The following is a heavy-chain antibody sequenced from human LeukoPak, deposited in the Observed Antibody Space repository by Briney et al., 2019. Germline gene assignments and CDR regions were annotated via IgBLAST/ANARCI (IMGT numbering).Heavy chain of an antibody. CDR2: MHYTGNS. CDR1: GGSTKIENYY. V-gene: IGHV4-39*07. CDR3: ARGLYCVDDSCYLGNYFDY. D-gene: IGHD2-15*01. Sequence: SETLSLTCTVSGGSTKIENYYWAWIRQSPGKGLEWMGGMHYTGNSKSSPSLKGRVTLSIDTSKNEISLKLTSVTAADTAVYYCARGLYCVDDSCYLGNYFDYWGQGTLVTVSS. J-gene: IGHJ4*02.